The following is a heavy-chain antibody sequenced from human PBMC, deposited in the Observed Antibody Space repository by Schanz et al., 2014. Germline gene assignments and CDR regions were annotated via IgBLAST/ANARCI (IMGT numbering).Heavy chain of an antibody. J-gene: IGHJ4*02. CDR2: IIPILGIA. V-gene: IGHV1-69*04. CDR1: GGTFNSYT. Sequence: QVQLVQSGAEVKKLGSSMKVSCKASGGTFNSYTINWVRQAPGQGLEWMGRIIPILGIANYAQKFQGRVTMTTDTSTSTSYMELTSLRFSDTAWDYCARDFSAYVGSYIDYWGQGTLVTVSS. D-gene: IGHD5-12*01. CDR3: ARDFSAYVGSYIDY.